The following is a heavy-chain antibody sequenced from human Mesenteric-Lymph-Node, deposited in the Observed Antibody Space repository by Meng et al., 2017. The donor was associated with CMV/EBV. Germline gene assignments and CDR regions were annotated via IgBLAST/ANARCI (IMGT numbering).Heavy chain of an antibody. CDR1: GYTFTGYY. V-gene: IGHV1-2*02. Sequence: ASVKVSYKASGYTFTGYYMHWVRQAPGQGLEWMGWINPNSGGTNYAQKFQGRVTMTRDTSISTAYMELSRLRSDDTAVYYCARDRVVGALPSGYWGQGTLVTVSS. J-gene: IGHJ4*02. CDR2: INPNSGGT. CDR3: ARDRVVGALPSGY. D-gene: IGHD1-26*01.